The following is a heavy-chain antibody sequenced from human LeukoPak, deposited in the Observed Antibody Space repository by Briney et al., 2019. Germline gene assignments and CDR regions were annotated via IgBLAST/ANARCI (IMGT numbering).Heavy chain of an antibody. V-gene: IGHV3-30*02. D-gene: IGHD2-2*01. CDR1: GFTFSSYG. Sequence: GESLKISCAASGFTFSSYGMHWVRQAPGKGLEWVAFIRYDGSNKYYADSVKGRFTISRDNSKNTLYLQMNSLRAEDTAVYYCAKDPRVIVVVPAATIDYWGQGTLVTVSS. CDR3: AKDPRVIVVVPAATIDY. CDR2: IRYDGSNK. J-gene: IGHJ4*02.